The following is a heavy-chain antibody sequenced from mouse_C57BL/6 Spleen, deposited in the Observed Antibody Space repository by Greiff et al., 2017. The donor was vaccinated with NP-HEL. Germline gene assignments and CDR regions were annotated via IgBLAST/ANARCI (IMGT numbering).Heavy chain of an antibody. Sequence: EVHLVESGEGLVKPGGSLKLSCAASGFTFSSYAMSWVRQTPEKRLEWVAYISSGGDYIYYADTVKGRFTISRDNARNTLYLQMSSLKSEDTAMYYCTREDYGSSYGGAMDYWGQGTSVTVSS. D-gene: IGHD1-1*01. J-gene: IGHJ4*01. CDR1: GFTFSSYA. CDR3: TREDYGSSYGGAMDY. V-gene: IGHV5-9-1*02. CDR2: ISSGGDYI.